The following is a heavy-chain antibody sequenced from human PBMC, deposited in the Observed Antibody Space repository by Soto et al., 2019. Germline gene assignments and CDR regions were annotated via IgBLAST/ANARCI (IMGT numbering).Heavy chain of an antibody. J-gene: IGHJ5*02. Sequence: QVQLQESGPGLVKPSQTLSLTCTVSGGSISSGGYYWSWIRQHPGKGLEWIGYIYHSGSTYYNPSLKGRVTISVDTSKKTFSLKLSSVTAADTAVYYCARGAVPGWFDPWGQGTLVTVSS. V-gene: IGHV4-31*03. CDR2: IYHSGST. CDR1: GGSISSGGYY. CDR3: ARGAVPGWFDP.